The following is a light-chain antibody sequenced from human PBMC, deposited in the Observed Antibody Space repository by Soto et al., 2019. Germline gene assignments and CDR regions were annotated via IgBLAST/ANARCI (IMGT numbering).Light chain of an antibody. CDR2: GAS. Sequence: EIVLTQSPGTLSLSPGERATLSCRARQTLSSQYVAWYQHKPGQPPRLLIYGASIRATGIPDRFSGSGSVTDFTLTISRLEPEDFAVYYCQQDGSSFGQGTRLDIK. CDR1: QTLSSQY. J-gene: IGKJ5*01. V-gene: IGKV3-20*01. CDR3: QQDGSS.